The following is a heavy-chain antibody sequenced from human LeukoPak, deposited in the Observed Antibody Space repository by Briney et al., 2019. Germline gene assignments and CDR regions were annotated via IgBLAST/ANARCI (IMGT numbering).Heavy chain of an antibody. CDR3: ARDKRSIAALDY. CDR2: IYYSGGT. J-gene: IGHJ4*02. D-gene: IGHD6-6*01. V-gene: IGHV4-39*07. Sequence: SETLSLTCTVSGGSISSSSYYWGWIRQPPGKGLEWIGSIYYSGGTYYNPSLKSRVTISVDTSKNQFSLKLSSVTAADTAVYYCARDKRSIAALDYWGQGTLVTVSS. CDR1: GGSISSSSYY.